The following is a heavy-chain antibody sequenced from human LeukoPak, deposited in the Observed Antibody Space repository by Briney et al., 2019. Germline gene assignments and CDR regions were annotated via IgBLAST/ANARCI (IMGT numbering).Heavy chain of an antibody. J-gene: IGHJ4*02. CDR1: GGSFRITTYS. D-gene: IGHD1-14*01. V-gene: IGHV4-30-2*01. Sequence: SETLSLTCTISGGSFRITTYSWSWIRQPPGKGLEWIGYIYQSGSTRSNPSLNSRVTLSVDKPKSQVSLKLTSVTAADTAVYYCARGPDASASFDSWGLGTLVSVSS. CDR3: ARGPDASASFDS. CDR2: IYQSGST.